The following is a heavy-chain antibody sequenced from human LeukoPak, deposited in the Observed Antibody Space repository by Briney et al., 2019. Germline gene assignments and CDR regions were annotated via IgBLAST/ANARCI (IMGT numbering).Heavy chain of an antibody. Sequence: PGGSLRLSCEASGFTFSSYWMSWVRQAPGKGLEWVANIKQDGSEKYYVDSVKGRFTISRDNAKNSLYLQMNSLRAGDTAVYYCARDAWIQLWLGGFDPWGQGTLVTVSS. CDR3: ARDAWIQLWLGGFDP. CDR1: GFTFSSYW. J-gene: IGHJ5*02. D-gene: IGHD5-18*01. V-gene: IGHV3-7*01. CDR2: IKQDGSEK.